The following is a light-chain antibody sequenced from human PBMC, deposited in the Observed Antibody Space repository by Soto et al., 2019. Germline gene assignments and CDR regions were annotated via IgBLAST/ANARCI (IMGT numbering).Light chain of an antibody. V-gene: IGKV1-5*03. Sequence: DIQMTRSPSTLSASVGDRVTITCRASQSISSWLAWYQQKPGKAPKLLIYKESSLESGVPSRFSGSGSGTEFTLTISSLQPDDFATYYCQQYNSYSQAFGQGTKV. J-gene: IGKJ1*01. CDR1: QSISSW. CDR3: QQYNSYSQA. CDR2: KES.